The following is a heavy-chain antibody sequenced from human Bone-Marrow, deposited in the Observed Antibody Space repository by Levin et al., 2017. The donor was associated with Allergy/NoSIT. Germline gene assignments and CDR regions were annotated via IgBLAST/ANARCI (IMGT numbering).Heavy chain of an antibody. V-gene: IGHV4-61*01. CDR2: IYHSGST. J-gene: IGHJ4*02. CDR1: GGSVSCGCYY. Sequence: SETLSLTCTVSGGSVSCGCYYWSWIRQPPGKGLEWIAYIYHSGSTKYNPSLNSRVTISIARSRNQFSLRLTSPTAADTAEYGCAGGSYVGGSSFDCWGKGTLVTVSS. D-gene: IGHD3-10*01. CDR3: AGGSYVGGSSFDC.